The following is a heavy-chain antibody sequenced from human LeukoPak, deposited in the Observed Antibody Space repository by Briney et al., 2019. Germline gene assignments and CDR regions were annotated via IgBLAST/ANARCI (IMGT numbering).Heavy chain of an antibody. D-gene: IGHD1-1*01. Sequence: GGSLRLSCAASGFTFSSYSMNWVRQAPGKGLEWLSYISGNGGVIQYADPVKGRFTISRDNAKNLLYLQMDSLRVEDTAIYYCARDPRTVRIWGQGTLVTVSS. V-gene: IGHV3-48*04. CDR1: GFTFSSYS. CDR3: ARDPRTVRI. CDR2: ISGNGGVI. J-gene: IGHJ4*02.